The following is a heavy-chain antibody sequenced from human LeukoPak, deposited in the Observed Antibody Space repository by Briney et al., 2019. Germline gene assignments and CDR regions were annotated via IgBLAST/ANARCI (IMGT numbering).Heavy chain of an antibody. D-gene: IGHD3-22*01. J-gene: IGHJ4*02. V-gene: IGHV1-2*02. CDR3: ARNYDSSRDFDY. Sequence: ASVKVSCKASGYTFTGYYMHWVRQAPGQGLEWMGWINPNSGGTNYAQKFQGRVTMTRDTSISTAYMELSRQRSDDTAVYYCARNYDSSRDFDYWGQGTPVTVSS. CDR2: INPNSGGT. CDR1: GYTFTGYY.